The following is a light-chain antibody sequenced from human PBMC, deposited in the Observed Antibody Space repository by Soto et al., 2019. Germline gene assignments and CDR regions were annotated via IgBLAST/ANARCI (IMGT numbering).Light chain of an antibody. J-gene: IGKJ5*01. CDR3: QQHETLIT. CDR1: QSVSSNF. Sequence: EIVLTQSPGTLSLSPGERATLSCRASQSVSSNFLAWYQEKPGQAPRLLIYGASNRATGIPDRFSGSGSGTDFTLTINRLEPEDFAVYYCQQHETLITFGQGTRLEIK. CDR2: GAS. V-gene: IGKV3-20*01.